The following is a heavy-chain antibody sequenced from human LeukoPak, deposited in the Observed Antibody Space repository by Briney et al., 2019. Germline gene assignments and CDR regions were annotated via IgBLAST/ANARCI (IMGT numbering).Heavy chain of an antibody. D-gene: IGHD3-3*01. CDR1: GGSIRSGGYS. V-gene: IGHV4-30-2*02. Sequence: SETLSLTCAVSGGSIRSGGYSWSWIRQPPGKGLEWIGYIYHNGSTYYNPSLKSRVTISVDRSKNQFSLKLSSVTAADTAVYYCARWSGFAYFDSWGQGTLVTVSS. CDR2: IYHNGST. CDR3: ARWSGFAYFDS. J-gene: IGHJ4*02.